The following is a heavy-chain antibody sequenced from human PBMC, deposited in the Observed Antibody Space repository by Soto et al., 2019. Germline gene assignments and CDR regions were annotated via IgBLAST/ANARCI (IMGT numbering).Heavy chain of an antibody. D-gene: IGHD3-10*01. J-gene: IGHJ4*02. CDR2: IRDRAYNYAT. V-gene: IGHV3-73*01. Sequence: EVLLVESGGGLVQPGGSLKLSCAASGFVFKDSSIHWVRQASGKGLEWVGRIRDRAYNYATAYAASVEGRFTSSRDDSDNTAYLHMSSLKTDDTAIYYCTSLISAAQDYWGQGTLVTVSS. CDR3: TSLISAAQDY. CDR1: GFVFKDSS.